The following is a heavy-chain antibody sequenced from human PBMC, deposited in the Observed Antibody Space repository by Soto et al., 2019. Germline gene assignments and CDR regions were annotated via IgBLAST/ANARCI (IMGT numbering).Heavy chain of an antibody. CDR2: IYTSGST. Sequence: KTSETLSLTCTVSGGSISSYYWSWIRQPAGKGLEWIGRIYTSGSTNYNPSLKSRVTMSVDTSKNQFSLKLSSVTAADTAVYYCAREGVIQGYSSGWGFDYWGQGTLVTVSS. CDR1: GGSISSYY. CDR3: AREGVIQGYSSGWGFDY. V-gene: IGHV4-4*07. D-gene: IGHD6-19*01. J-gene: IGHJ4*02.